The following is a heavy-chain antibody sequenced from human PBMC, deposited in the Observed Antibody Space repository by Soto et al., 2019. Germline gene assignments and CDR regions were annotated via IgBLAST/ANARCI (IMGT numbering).Heavy chain of an antibody. D-gene: IGHD2-15*01. CDR2: AWFDGSIE. CDR1: GFTFSIYG. V-gene: IGHV3-33*01. CDR3: ARDNPLGYCSGGSCYGLDS. Sequence: QVQLVESGGGVVQPGRSLRLSCAASGFTFSIYGMHWVRQAPGKGLEWVAIAWFDGSIEYYADSVKGRFTISRDNSKNTLYLQINSLRAEDTAVYYCARDNPLGYCSGGSCYGLDSWGQGTLVTVSS. J-gene: IGHJ5*01.